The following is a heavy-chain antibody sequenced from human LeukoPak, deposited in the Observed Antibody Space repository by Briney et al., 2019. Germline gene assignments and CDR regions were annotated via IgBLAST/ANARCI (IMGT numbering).Heavy chain of an antibody. V-gene: IGHV1-2*02. J-gene: IGHJ6*02. CDR2: FNPNSGGT. Sequence: SVKVSCKASGYTFTGYYMHWVRQAPGQGREWMGWFNPNSGGTNYAQKFQGRVTMTTDTSISTAYMELSRLMSEDTAVYYGASLPPQRYDSSGYYRYYYYGMDFWGQGTTVTVSS. D-gene: IGHD3-22*01. CDR1: GYTFTGYY. CDR3: ASLPPQRYDSSGYYRYYYYGMDF.